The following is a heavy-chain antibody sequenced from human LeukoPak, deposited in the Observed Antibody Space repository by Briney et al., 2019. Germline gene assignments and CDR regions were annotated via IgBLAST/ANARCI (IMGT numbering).Heavy chain of an antibody. V-gene: IGHV4-59*01. D-gene: IGHD3-3*01. CDR3: ARWSGYSSRTSDY. CDR2: IYYSGST. Sequence: SETLSLTCTVSGGSISSYYWSWIRQPPGKGLEWIGYIYYSGSTNYNPSLKSRVTISVDTSKNQFSLKLSSVTAADTAVYYCARWSGYSSRTSDYWGQGTLVTVSS. J-gene: IGHJ4*02. CDR1: GGSISSYY.